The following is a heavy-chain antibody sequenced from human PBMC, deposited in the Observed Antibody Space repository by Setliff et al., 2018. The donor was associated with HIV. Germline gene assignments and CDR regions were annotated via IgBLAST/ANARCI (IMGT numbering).Heavy chain of an antibody. D-gene: IGHD3-22*01. CDR3: AKGGAFYDRNGPYWAD. CDR1: GFTFSSYA. CDR2: ISYDGSNK. V-gene: IGHV3-30-3*01. J-gene: IGHJ4*02. Sequence: PGGSLRLSCAASGFTFSSYAMHWVRQAPGKGLEWVAVISYDGSNKYYADSVKGRFTISRDNSKNTLHLQMNSLRAEDTAVYYCAKGGAFYDRNGPYWADWGQGTQVTVSS.